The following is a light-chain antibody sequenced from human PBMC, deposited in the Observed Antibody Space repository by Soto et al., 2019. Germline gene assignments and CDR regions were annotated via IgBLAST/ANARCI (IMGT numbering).Light chain of an antibody. V-gene: IGLV1-44*01. Sequence: QSVLAQPPSASGTPGQRVTISCSGSTSNIGSNTVNWYQQLPGTAPRTLIYSNNQRPSGVPDRFSGSKSGTSGSLAISGLLSEDEADYYCAAWDDGLNGYVFGTGTKVTVL. CDR3: AAWDDGLNGYV. J-gene: IGLJ1*01. CDR1: TSNIGSNT. CDR2: SNN.